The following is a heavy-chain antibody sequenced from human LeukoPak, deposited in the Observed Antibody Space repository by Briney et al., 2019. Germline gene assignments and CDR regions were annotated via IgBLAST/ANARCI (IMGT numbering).Heavy chain of an antibody. V-gene: IGHV3-53*01. D-gene: IGHD2-21*02. CDR2: NYNDGNT. CDR1: GLTLSSNH. J-gene: IGHJ6*04. CDR3: ARDREVVTARAQMDV. Sequence: AGGSLRLSCACSGLTLSSNHMSWVRQAPGKGLEWVSVNYNDGNTYYTDSVKGRFTISRDNSKNTVFLQMNSLRAEDSAIYYCARDREVVTARAQMDVWGKGTTVTVSS.